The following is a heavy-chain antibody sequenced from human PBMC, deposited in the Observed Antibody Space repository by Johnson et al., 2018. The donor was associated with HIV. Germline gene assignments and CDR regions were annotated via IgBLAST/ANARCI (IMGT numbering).Heavy chain of an antibody. D-gene: IGHD6-6*01. CDR2: IYSGGST. CDR3: AKGQYSSSPCAFDI. V-gene: IGHV3-66*02. CDR1: GFTFSDYY. J-gene: IGHJ3*02. Sequence: EVQLVESGGGLVKPGGSLRLSCVASGFTFSDYYMSWIRQAPGKGLEWVSVIYSGGSTYFADSVKGRFTISRDNFKNTVYLQMNSLRAEDMAVYYCAKGQYSSSPCAFDIWGQGTMVTVSS.